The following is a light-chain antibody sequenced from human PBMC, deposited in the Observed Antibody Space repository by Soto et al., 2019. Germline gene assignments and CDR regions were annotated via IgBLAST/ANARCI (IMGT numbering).Light chain of an antibody. CDR1: SSDVGGYNY. Sequence: QSVLTQPRSVSGSPGKSVTISCTGTSSDVGGYNYVSWYPRHPGKAPKLMIYDVSERPSGVPDSFAGSKSCNTASLTISGLHAEDEADYSCFSDAGSYILLFGGGTKLTVL. J-gene: IGLJ2*01. CDR3: FSDAGSYILL. V-gene: IGLV2-11*01. CDR2: DVS.